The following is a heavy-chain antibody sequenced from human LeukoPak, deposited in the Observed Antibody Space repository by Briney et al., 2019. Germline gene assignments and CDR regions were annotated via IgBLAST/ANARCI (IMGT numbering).Heavy chain of an antibody. V-gene: IGHV1-2*02. D-gene: IGHD5-18*01. CDR3: ARVLGDTAMVTRVYYYYGMDV. Sequence: ASVKVSCKASGYTFTGYYMHWVRQAPGQGLEWMGWINPNSGGTNYAQKFQGRVTMTRDTSISTAYMELSRLRSDDTAVYYCARVLGDTAMVTRVYYYYGMDVWGQGTTVTVSS. J-gene: IGHJ6*02. CDR2: INPNSGGT. CDR1: GYTFTGYY.